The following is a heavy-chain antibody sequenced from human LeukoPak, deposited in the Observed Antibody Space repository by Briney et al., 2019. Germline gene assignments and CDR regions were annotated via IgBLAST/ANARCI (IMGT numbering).Heavy chain of an antibody. V-gene: IGHV1-2*02. CDR1: GYTFTGYY. CDR3: ARVLGSGSYPFKKYYFDY. Sequence: ASVKVSCKASGYTFTGYYMHWVRQAPGQGLEWMGWINPNSGGTNYAQKFQGRVTMTRDTSISTAHMELSRLRSDDTAVYYCARVLGSGSYPFKKYYFDYWGQGTLVTVSS. J-gene: IGHJ4*02. CDR2: INPNSGGT. D-gene: IGHD1-26*01.